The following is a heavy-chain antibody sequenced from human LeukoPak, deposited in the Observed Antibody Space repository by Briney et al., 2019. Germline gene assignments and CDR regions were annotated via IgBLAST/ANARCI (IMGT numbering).Heavy chain of an antibody. J-gene: IGHJ1*01. V-gene: IGHV3-74*01. CDR3: AKDRRSSGWYAEYFQH. D-gene: IGHD6-19*01. CDR1: GFTFSNYW. Sequence: GGSLRLSCATSGFTFSNYWMHWVRQAPGKGLVWVSRINSDGSTTTYADSVKDRFTISRDNAKNTLYLQMNSLRAEDTAVYYCAKDRRSSGWYAEYFQHWGQGTLVTVSS. CDR2: INSDGSTT.